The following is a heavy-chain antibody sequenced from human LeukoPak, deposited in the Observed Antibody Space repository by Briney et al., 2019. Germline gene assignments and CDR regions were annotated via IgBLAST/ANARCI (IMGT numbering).Heavy chain of an antibody. Sequence: GGSLRLSCAASRFIFSNYWMHWVRHAPGKGLVWVSRVKSDGSNPSYADSVKGRFTISRDNAENMLYLQMNTLGAEDTAVHYCARDIVSGSGSLDYWGQGTLVTVSS. CDR2: VKSDGSNP. V-gene: IGHV3-74*01. CDR3: ARDIVSGSGSLDY. CDR1: RFIFSNYW. D-gene: IGHD3-10*01. J-gene: IGHJ4*02.